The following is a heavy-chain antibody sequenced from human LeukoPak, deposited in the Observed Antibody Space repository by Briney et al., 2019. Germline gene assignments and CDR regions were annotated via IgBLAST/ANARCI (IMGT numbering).Heavy chain of an antibody. CDR2: INPSGGST. V-gene: IGHV1-46*01. D-gene: IGHD5-18*01. Sequence: GASVKVSCKASGYTFTSYYMHWVRQAPGQGLEWMGIINPSGGSTSYAQKFQGRVTMTRDTSTSTVYMELSSLRSEDTAVYYCARDSSDTPSYYYGMDVWGQGTTVTVSS. CDR1: GYTFTSYY. CDR3: ARDSSDTPSYYYGMDV. J-gene: IGHJ6*02.